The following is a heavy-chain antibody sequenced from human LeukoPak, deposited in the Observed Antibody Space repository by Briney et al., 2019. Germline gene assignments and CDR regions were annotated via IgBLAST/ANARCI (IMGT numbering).Heavy chain of an antibody. D-gene: IGHD2-21*01. CDR3: EKVPAVFSYYFDY. V-gene: IGHV3-23*01. J-gene: IGHJ4*02. CDR1: GFTFSSYS. Sequence: GGSLRLSCAASGFTFSSYSMSWVRQAPGKGLEWVSSLSGSGGSTYYADSVKGRFTISRDNSKNTLYLQMNSLRAEDTAVYYCEKVPAVFSYYFDYWGQGTLVTVSS. CDR2: LSGSGGST.